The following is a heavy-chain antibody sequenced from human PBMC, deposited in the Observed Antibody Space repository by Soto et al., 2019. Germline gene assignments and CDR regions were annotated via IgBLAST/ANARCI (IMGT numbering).Heavy chain of an antibody. D-gene: IGHD3-3*01. CDR2: INHSGST. V-gene: IGHV4-34*01. CDR1: GGSFSGYY. CDR3: ARTHTRGADNYQFFPGPLDY. Sequence: PSETLSLTCAVYGGSFSGYYWSWIRQPPGKGLEWIGEINHSGSTNYNPSLKSRVTISVDTSKNQFSLKLSSVTAADTAVYYCARTHTRGADNYQFFPGPLDYWGQGTLVTVSS. J-gene: IGHJ4*02.